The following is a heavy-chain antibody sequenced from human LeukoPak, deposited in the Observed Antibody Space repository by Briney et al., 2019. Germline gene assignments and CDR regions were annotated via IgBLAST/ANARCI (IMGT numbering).Heavy chain of an antibody. Sequence: ASVKVSCKASGYTFTSYAMHWVRQAPGQGLEWMGWINAGNGNTKYSQKFQGRVTITRDTSASTAYMELSSLRSEDTAVYYCARALPYGDFDYWGQGTLVTVSS. D-gene: IGHD4-17*01. CDR2: INAGNGNT. CDR3: ARALPYGDFDY. J-gene: IGHJ4*02. V-gene: IGHV1-3*01. CDR1: GYTFTSYA.